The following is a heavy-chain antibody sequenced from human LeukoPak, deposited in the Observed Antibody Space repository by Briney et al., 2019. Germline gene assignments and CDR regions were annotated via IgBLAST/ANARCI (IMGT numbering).Heavy chain of an antibody. J-gene: IGHJ4*02. CDR3: ARQRSNYASTYFDG. V-gene: IGHV4-39*01. D-gene: IGHD4-11*01. CDR2: IYFSGST. CDR1: GGSISSSSYD. Sequence: SSETLSLTCTVSGGSISSSSYDWGWIRQPPGKGLEWSGSIYFSGSTYYNPSLKRPVPISPPTAQNQFSLKPRSVTAADTAVYCCARQRSNYASTYFDGWSQGTLVTVSS.